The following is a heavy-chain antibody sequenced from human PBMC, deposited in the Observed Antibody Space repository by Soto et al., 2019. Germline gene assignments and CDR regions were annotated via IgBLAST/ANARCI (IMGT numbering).Heavy chain of an antibody. CDR2: IDPSYSYT. Sequence: GESLKISCKGSGYSFTSYWISWVRQMPGKGLEWMGRIDPSYSYTNYSPSFQGHVTISADKSISTAYLQWSSLKASDTAMYYCATSPRGDFWSGYNWFDPWGQGTLVTVSS. D-gene: IGHD3-3*01. CDR1: GYSFTSYW. CDR3: ATSPRGDFWSGYNWFDP. J-gene: IGHJ5*02. V-gene: IGHV5-10-1*01.